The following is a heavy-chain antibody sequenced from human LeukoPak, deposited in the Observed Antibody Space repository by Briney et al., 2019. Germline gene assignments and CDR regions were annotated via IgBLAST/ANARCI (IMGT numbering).Heavy chain of an antibody. J-gene: IGHJ6*04. CDR2: INHSGST. V-gene: IGHV4-34*01. CDR3: ARHPPRYYYGSNGMDV. D-gene: IGHD3-10*01. Sequence: SETLSLTCTVSGDSISRYYWSWIRQPPGKGLEWIGEINHSGSTNYNPSLKSRVTISVDTSKNQFSLKLSSVTAADTAVYYCARHPPRYYYGSNGMDVWGKGTTVTISS. CDR1: GDSISRYY.